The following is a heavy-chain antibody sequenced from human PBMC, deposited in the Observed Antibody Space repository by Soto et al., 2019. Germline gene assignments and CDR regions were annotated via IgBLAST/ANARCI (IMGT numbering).Heavy chain of an antibody. CDR1: GFTFSNAW. Sequence: EVQLVESGGGLVKPGGSLRLSCAASGFTFSNAWMSWVRQAPGKGLEWVGRIKSKIDGGTTDYAAPVKGRFTISRDDSKNTLYLQMNSLKTEDTAVYYCTTPTYYYDSSGYYYFDYWGQGTLVTVSS. CDR2: IKSKIDGGTT. J-gene: IGHJ4*02. V-gene: IGHV3-15*01. CDR3: TTPTYYYDSSGYYYFDY. D-gene: IGHD3-22*01.